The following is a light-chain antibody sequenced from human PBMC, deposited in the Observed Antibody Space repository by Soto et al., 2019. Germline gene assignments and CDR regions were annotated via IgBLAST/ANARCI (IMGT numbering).Light chain of an antibody. V-gene: IGKV4-1*01. Sequence: DVVMTQSPDSLAVSLGERATINCKSSQRVLYSSSNKNYLAWYQQKPGQPPKLLIYWASTRESGVPDRFSGSGSGTDFTLTIVRLQAEDVAVYYCQQYYSIPLTFGGGTKVEIK. CDR2: WAS. CDR1: QRVLYSSSNKNY. CDR3: QQYYSIPLT. J-gene: IGKJ4*01.